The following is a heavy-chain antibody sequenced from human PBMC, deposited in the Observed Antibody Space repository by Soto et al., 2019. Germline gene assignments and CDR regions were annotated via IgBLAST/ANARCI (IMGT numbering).Heavy chain of an antibody. CDR3: VKDGYCSSTSCYGHDFDY. Sequence: EVELVESGGGLGQPGRSLRLSCAASGFTLFDYAMHWVRQAPGKGLEWVAGISWNGGPIGYADSVKGRFTIARDNAKNSLYLQMIGLRAEDTALYYCVKDGYCSSTSCYGHDFDYWGQGTLVIVSS. CDR1: GFTLFDYA. J-gene: IGHJ4*02. CDR2: ISWNGGPI. V-gene: IGHV3-9*01. D-gene: IGHD2-2*01.